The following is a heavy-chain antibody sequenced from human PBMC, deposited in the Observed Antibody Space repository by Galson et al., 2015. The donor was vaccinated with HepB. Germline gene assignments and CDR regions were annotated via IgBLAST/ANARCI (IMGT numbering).Heavy chain of an antibody. Sequence: ETLSLTCTVSGGSISSSSYYWGWIRQPPGKGLEWIGSIYYSGSTYYNPSLKSRVTIAVDTSKNQFSLKLSSVTAADTAVYYCARHFDDYGGRYFDLWGRGTLVTVSS. CDR1: GGSISSSSYY. CDR2: IYYSGST. V-gene: IGHV4-39*01. CDR3: ARHFDDYGGRYFDL. J-gene: IGHJ2*01. D-gene: IGHD4-23*01.